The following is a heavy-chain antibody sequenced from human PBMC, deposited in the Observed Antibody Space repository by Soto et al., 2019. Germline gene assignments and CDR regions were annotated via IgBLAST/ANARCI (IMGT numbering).Heavy chain of an antibody. Sequence: QVQLVQSGAEVKKPGASVKAPPHPSGSTFTSYYMHWVRQAPGQGLEWMGIINPSGGSTSYAQKFQGRVTMTRDTSTSTVYMELSSLRSEDTAVYYCARDRLDEAGDYWGQGTLVTVSS. CDR3: ARDRLDEAGDY. CDR1: GSTFTSYY. D-gene: IGHD1-1*01. J-gene: IGHJ4*02. CDR2: INPSGGST. V-gene: IGHV1-46*01.